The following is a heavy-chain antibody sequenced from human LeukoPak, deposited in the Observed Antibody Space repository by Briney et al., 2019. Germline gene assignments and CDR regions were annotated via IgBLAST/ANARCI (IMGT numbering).Heavy chain of an antibody. Sequence: PGGSLRLSCLASGFTFSTYAVRWVSQAPGKVLEYVAAISNKGGSTFYAGSVKGRFTISTDNSTNPSCLQMSSLRSEDTALYYCVNLGQWLVSDYYYGMDVWGQGTTVTVSS. CDR2: ISNKGGST. V-gene: IGHV3-64D*06. J-gene: IGHJ6*02. D-gene: IGHD6-19*01. CDR3: VNLGQWLVSDYYYGMDV. CDR1: GFTFSTYA.